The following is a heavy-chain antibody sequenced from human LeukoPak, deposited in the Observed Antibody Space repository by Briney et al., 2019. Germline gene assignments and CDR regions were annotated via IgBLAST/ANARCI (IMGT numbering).Heavy chain of an antibody. D-gene: IGHD3-3*01. J-gene: IGHJ6*02. CDR1: GYTFTCYY. CDR2: INPNSGGT. V-gene: IGHV1-2*02. CDR3: ARVTGTIFGVVIASEYYYYGMDV. Sequence: ASVKVSCKASGYTFTCYYMHWVRQAPGQGLEWMGWINPNSGGTNYAQKFQGRDTMTRDTSISTAYMELSRLRSDDTAVYYCARVTGTIFGVVIASEYYYYGMDVWGQGTTVTVSS.